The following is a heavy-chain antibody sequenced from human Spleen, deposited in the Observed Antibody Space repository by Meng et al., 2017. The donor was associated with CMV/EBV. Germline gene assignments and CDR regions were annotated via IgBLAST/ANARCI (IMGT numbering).Heavy chain of an antibody. D-gene: IGHD3-3*01. J-gene: IGHJ4*02. Sequence: SGFTFSNYNMNWVRQAPGKGLEWVSSISSRSGYTYYAASFQGRFTISRNNVKNSLFLQINSLRAEDTAVYYCASRRDDFWSAYYFDSWGQGTLVTVSS. V-gene: IGHV3-21*01. CDR1: GFTFSNYN. CDR2: ISSRSGYT. CDR3: ASRRDDFWSAYYFDS.